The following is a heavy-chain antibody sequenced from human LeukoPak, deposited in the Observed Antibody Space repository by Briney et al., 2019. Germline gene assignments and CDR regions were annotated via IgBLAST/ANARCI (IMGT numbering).Heavy chain of an antibody. D-gene: IGHD3-10*01. V-gene: IGHV3-48*01. J-gene: IGHJ4*02. Sequence: PGGSLRLSCAASGFIFSSYGMNWVRQAPGKGLEWVSYISSSGSTIYYADSVKGRFTISRDNSKNTLYLQMNSLRAEDTAVYYCAKDPGYYILYYFDYWGQGTLVTVSS. CDR1: GFIFSSYG. CDR2: ISSSGSTI. CDR3: AKDPGYYILYYFDY.